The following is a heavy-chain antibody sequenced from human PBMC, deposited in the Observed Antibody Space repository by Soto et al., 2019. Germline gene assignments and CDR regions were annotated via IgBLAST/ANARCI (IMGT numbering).Heavy chain of an antibody. CDR3: VQTRCGGDCLEIYSSHAYNGLDV. Sequence: QVTLKESGPTLVKPTQTLTLTCTVSGLSLRTTGVGVGWVRQPPGKALEWLALLYWDDDKRYSPSLRSRLTIAKDISENQVVLTMTNTDTVDTATYYCVQTRCGGDCLEIYSSHAYNGLDVWGQGTTVTVSS. D-gene: IGHD2-21*02. V-gene: IGHV2-5*02. J-gene: IGHJ6*02. CDR2: LYWDDDK. CDR1: GLSLRTTGVG.